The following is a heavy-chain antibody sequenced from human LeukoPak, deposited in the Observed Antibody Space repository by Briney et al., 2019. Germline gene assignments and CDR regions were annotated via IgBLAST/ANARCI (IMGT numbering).Heavy chain of an antibody. CDR1: GFTFSSYA. Sequence: GGSLRLSCAASGFTFSSYAMHWVRQAPGKGLEWVAVISYDGSNKYYADSVKGRFTISRDNSENTLYLQMNSLRAKDTAVYYCARGLYNWNDGYYFDYWGQGTLVTVSS. CDR3: ARGLYNWNDGYYFDY. D-gene: IGHD1-1*01. J-gene: IGHJ4*02. V-gene: IGHV3-30*04. CDR2: ISYDGSNK.